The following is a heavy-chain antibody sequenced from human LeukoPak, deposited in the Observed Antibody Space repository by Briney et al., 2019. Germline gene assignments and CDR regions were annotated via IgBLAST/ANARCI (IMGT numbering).Heavy chain of an antibody. CDR2: IFYSVNT. Sequence: SETLSLTCTVSGGSISSSSYYWGWIRQPPGKGLEWIGSIFYSVNTYHNPSLKTRVTISVDTSKNQFSLKLNSVTAADTAVYYCASRYCSGDRCYSPTYRFEPWGQGPRVPVSS. D-gene: IGHD2-15*01. CDR1: GGSISSSSYY. V-gene: IGHV4-39*01. CDR3: ASRYCSGDRCYSPTYRFEP. J-gene: IGHJ5*02.